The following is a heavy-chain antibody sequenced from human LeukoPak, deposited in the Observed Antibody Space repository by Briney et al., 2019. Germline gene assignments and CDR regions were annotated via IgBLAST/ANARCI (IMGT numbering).Heavy chain of an antibody. CDR1: GFTFSSYS. D-gene: IGHD4-23*01. Sequence: PGGSLRLSCAASGFTFSSYSMNWVRQAPGKGLEWVSYISSSSSTIYYADSVKGRFTISRDNSKNTLYLHMNSLRAEDTAVYYCAKDYGGNWVFDYWGQGTLVTVSS. J-gene: IGHJ4*02. V-gene: IGHV3-48*01. CDR3: AKDYGGNWVFDY. CDR2: ISSSSSTI.